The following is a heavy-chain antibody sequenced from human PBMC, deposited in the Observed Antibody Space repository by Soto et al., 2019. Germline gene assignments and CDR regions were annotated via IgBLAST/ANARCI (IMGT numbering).Heavy chain of an antibody. CDR3: ARRQVAVAGYNWFDP. Sequence: SETLSLTCTVSGGSISDSSYHWGWIRQPPGKGLEWIGTVHYSGRTYHNPSLRSRVAISVDTSNNQFSLHLTSVTAADTAVYYCARRQVAVAGYNWFDPWGQGTLVTVSS. V-gene: IGHV4-39*01. CDR2: VHYSGRT. CDR1: GGSISDSSYH. J-gene: IGHJ5*02. D-gene: IGHD6-19*01.